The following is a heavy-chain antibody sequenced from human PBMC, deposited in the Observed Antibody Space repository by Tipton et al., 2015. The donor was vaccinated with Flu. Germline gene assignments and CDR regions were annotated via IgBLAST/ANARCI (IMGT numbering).Heavy chain of an antibody. CDR2: IKQDGSEK. V-gene: IGHV3-7*01. Sequence: VQLVQSGGGLVQPGGSLRLSCAGSGFTFSTYWMTWVRQAPGKGLEWVANIKQDGSEKYYVDSVKGRFTISRDNAKNSVYLQMNSLRAEDTAVYYCARSWGDKLRRVGRFDYWGQGTLVTVSS. D-gene: IGHD3-16*01. CDR1: GFTFSTYW. J-gene: IGHJ4*02. CDR3: ARSWGDKLRRVGRFDY.